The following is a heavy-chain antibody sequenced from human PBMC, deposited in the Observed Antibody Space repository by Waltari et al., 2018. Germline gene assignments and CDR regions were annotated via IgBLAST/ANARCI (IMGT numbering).Heavy chain of an antibody. CDR2: SKRQSDGGTT. Sequence: EGQLVESGGGLVKPGGSLRLSCVASGFSFSDAWMNWVRQAPGKGLEWVGRSKRQSDGGTTGYATPVKGRFIISRDDSKNTLSLQMNSLKTEDTAVYYCTTGRDEIWGQGSLVTVSS. V-gene: IGHV3-15*07. J-gene: IGHJ4*02. CDR3: TTGRDEI. CDR1: GFSFSDAW.